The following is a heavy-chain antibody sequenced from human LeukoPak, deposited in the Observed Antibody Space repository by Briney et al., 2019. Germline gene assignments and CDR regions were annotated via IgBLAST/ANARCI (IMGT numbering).Heavy chain of an antibody. CDR1: GLTFSNAW. CDR2: IKSKTDGVTT. D-gene: IGHD2-15*01. Sequence: GGPLSLPCAASGLTFSNAWVSWARHAPGKGVEWVGRIKSKTDGVTTDYAAPVKGRFTISRDDSKNTLYLQMNSLKTEDTAVYYCTTAPNPIVVVVAATLYYFDYWGQGTLVTVSS. CDR3: TTAPNPIVVVVAATLYYFDY. V-gene: IGHV3-15*01. J-gene: IGHJ4*02.